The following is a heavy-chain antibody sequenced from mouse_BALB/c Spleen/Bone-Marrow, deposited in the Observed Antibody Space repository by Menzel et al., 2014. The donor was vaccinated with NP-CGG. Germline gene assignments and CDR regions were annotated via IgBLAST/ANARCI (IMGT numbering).Heavy chain of an antibody. CDR2: IDPANGNT. J-gene: IGHJ4*01. D-gene: IGHD1-2*01. CDR3: AGITTAAYYVMDY. CDR1: GFNIKDTY. V-gene: IGHV14-3*02. Sequence: VQLQQSGAELVKPGASVKLSCTASGFNIKDTYMHWVKQRPEQGLEWIGRIDPANGNTKYDPKFQGKATITADTSSNTAYLQLSSLTSEDTAVYYCAGITTAAYYVMDYWGQGTSVTVSS.